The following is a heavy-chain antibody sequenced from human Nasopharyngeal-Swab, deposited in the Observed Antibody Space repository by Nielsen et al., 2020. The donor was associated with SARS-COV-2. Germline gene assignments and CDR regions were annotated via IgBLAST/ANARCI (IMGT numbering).Heavy chain of an antibody. CDR3: ASWGSSSGAFDY. V-gene: IGHV1-2*06. D-gene: IGHD6-6*01. CDR2: INPNSGGT. J-gene: IGHJ4*02. Sequence: WVRQAPGQGLEWMGRINPNSGGTNYAQKFQGRVTMTRDTSISTAYMELSRLRSDDTAVYYCASWGSSSGAFDYWGQGTLVTV.